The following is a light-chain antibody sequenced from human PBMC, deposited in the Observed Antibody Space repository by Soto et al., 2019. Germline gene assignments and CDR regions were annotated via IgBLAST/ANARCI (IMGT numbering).Light chain of an antibody. Sequence: EIVLTQSPATLWVSPGEIATLSCGASQIVKNRYVAWYQQKPGLAPRLLIYDASTRATGIPDRFSGSGSGTDFTLTINRLEPEDFAVYYCQHYYDTPGTFGQGTRLEIK. CDR3: QHYYDTPGT. V-gene: IGKV3D-20*01. CDR2: DAS. CDR1: QIVKNRY. J-gene: IGKJ5*01.